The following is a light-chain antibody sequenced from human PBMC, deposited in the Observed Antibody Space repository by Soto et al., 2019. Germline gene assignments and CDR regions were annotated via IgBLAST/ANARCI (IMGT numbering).Light chain of an antibody. J-gene: IGKJ4*01. CDR2: SAS. CDR3: QKYNSAPLT. Sequence: DIQMTQSPSSLSASVGDRVTITCRASQAISNSLAWYQHKPGRLPKLLIYSASVVLPGVPSRFSGSGSGTGFTLTISGLQPEDVAIYYCQKYNSAPLTFGGGTKLEIK. V-gene: IGKV1-27*01. CDR1: QAISNS.